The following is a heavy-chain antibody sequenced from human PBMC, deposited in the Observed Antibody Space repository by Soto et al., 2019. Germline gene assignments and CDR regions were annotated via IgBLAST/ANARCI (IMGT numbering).Heavy chain of an antibody. CDR2: ISFDGSNK. CDR3: ARGRTAMVTIDY. Sequence: GGSLRLSCAASGFTFSSYAMHWVRQAPGKGLEWVAVISFDGSNKYYADSVKGRFTISRDNSKNTLYLQMDSLRAEDTAVYYCARGRTAMVTIDYWGQGTLVTVSS. CDR1: GFTFSSYA. D-gene: IGHD5-18*01. V-gene: IGHV3-30-3*01. J-gene: IGHJ4*02.